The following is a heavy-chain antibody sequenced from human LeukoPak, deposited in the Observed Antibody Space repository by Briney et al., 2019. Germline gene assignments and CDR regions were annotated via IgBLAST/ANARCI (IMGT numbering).Heavy chain of an antibody. Sequence: GGSLRLSCAASGFTFNNYAVTWVRQAPGKGLEWVSTISRTDDNTYYADSVKGRFTISRDTSKNTLYLQMNSLRAEDTAVYYCAREGKALDAFDIWGQGTMVTVSS. J-gene: IGHJ3*02. CDR3: AREGKALDAFDI. V-gene: IGHV3-23*01. CDR2: ISRTDDNT. CDR1: GFTFNNYA.